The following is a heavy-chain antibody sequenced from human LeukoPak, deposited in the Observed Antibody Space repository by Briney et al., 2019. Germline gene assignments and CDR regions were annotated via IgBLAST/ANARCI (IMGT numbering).Heavy chain of an antibody. V-gene: IGHV3-30*04. J-gene: IGHJ4*02. Sequence: GGSLRLSCAASGFTFSGYAMHWVRQAPGKGLEWVAVISYDGSNKYYADSVKGRFTISRDNSKNTLYLQMNSLRAEDTAVYYCARDYSSGYHDYWGQGTLVTVSS. CDR2: ISYDGSNK. CDR1: GFTFSGYA. CDR3: ARDYSSGYHDY. D-gene: IGHD6-19*01.